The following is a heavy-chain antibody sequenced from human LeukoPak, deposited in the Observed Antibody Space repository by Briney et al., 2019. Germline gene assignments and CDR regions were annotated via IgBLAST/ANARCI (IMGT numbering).Heavy chain of an antibody. CDR1: GFMFSGYG. J-gene: IGHJ6*02. Sequence: GTSLRLSCAASGFMFSGYGIHWVRQAPGKGLEWLAVVSHVGIHQYYAQSVRGRFTISRDNSKNSLYLQMNSLRTEDTALYYCAKDIGYSYGYYYYYYGMDVWGQGTTVTVSS. CDR3: AKDIGYSYGYYYYYYGMDV. V-gene: IGHV3-30*18. CDR2: VSHVGIHQ. D-gene: IGHD5-18*01.